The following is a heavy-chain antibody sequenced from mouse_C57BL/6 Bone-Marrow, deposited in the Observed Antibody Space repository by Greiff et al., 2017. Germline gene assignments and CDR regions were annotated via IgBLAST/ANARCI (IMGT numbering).Heavy chain of an antibody. Sequence: QVQLQQPGAELVRPGSSVKLSCKASGYTFTSYWMHWVKQRPIQGLEWIGNIDPSDSETHYNQKFKDKATLTVDKSSSTAYMQLSSLTSEDSAVYYCASPFLYYGSSYWDFDVWGTGTTVTVSS. CDR2: IDPSDSET. D-gene: IGHD1-1*01. J-gene: IGHJ1*03. CDR1: GYTFTSYW. CDR3: ASPFLYYGSSYWDFDV. V-gene: IGHV1-52*01.